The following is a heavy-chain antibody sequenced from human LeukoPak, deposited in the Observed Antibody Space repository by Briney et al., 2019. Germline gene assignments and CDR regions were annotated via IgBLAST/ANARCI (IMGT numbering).Heavy chain of an antibody. J-gene: IGHJ4*02. V-gene: IGHV4-34*01. Sequence: SETLSPTCAVYGGSFSGYYWSWIRQPPGKGLEWIGEINHSGSTNYNPSHKSRVTISVDTSKNQFSLKLSSVTAADTAVYYCARGVAAAGTPDYWGQGTLVTVSS. CDR2: INHSGST. CDR3: ARGVAAAGTPDY. D-gene: IGHD6-13*01. CDR1: GGSFSGYY.